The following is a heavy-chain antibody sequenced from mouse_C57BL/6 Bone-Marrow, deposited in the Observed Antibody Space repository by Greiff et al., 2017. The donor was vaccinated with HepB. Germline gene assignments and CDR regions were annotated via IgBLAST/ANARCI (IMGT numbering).Heavy chain of an antibody. D-gene: IGHD2-3*01. CDR3: ARKVYDGYYYFDY. CDR1: GYTFTSYN. Sequence: LQESGAELVRPGASVKMSCKASGYTFTSYNMHWVKQTPRQGLEWIGAIYPGNGDTSYNQKFKGKATLTVDKSSSTAYMKLSSLTSEESAVYFCARKVYDGYYYFDYWGQGTTLPVSS. CDR2: IYPGNGDT. V-gene: IGHV1-12*01. J-gene: IGHJ2*01.